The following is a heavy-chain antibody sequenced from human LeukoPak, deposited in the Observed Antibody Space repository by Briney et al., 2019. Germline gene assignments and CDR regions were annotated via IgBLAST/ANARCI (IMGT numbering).Heavy chain of an antibody. Sequence: SETLSLTCTVSGGSISSSSYYWGWIRQPPGKGLEGIGSIYYSGSTYYNPSLKSRVTISVDTSKNQFSLKLSSVTAADTAVYYCARHVRAGYYFDYWGQGTLVTVSS. V-gene: IGHV4-39*01. CDR1: GGSISSSSYY. CDR2: IYYSGST. D-gene: IGHD2-2*01. J-gene: IGHJ4*02. CDR3: ARHVRAGYYFDY.